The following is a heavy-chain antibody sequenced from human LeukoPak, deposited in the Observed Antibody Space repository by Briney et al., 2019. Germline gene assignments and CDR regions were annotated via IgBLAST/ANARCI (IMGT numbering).Heavy chain of an antibody. Sequence: ASVKVSCKASGGTFSSYAISWVRQAPGQGLEWMGGIIPIFGTANYAQKFQGRVTITADESTSTAYMELSSLRSEDTAVYYCARVPYCSGGSCYLDSHWVDPWGQGTLVTVSS. CDR1: GGTFSSYA. V-gene: IGHV1-69*01. CDR2: IIPIFGTA. D-gene: IGHD2-15*01. CDR3: ARVPYCSGGSCYLDSHWVDP. J-gene: IGHJ5*02.